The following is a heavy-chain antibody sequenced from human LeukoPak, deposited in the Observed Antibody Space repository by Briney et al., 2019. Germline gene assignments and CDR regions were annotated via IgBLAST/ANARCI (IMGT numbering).Heavy chain of an antibody. J-gene: IGHJ6*03. CDR2: IIPIFGTA. CDR1: GGTFSGYA. V-gene: IGHV1-69*05. CDR3: ARMLGADTPYYMDV. Sequence: SVKVSCKASGGTFSGYAISWVRQAPGQGLEWMGGIIPIFGTANYAQKFQGRVTITTDESTSTAYMELSSLRSEDTAVYYCARMLGADTPYYMDVWGKGTTVTVSS. D-gene: IGHD3-10*02.